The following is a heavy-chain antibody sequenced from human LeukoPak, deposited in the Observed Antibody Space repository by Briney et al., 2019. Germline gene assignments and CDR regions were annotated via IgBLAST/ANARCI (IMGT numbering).Heavy chain of an antibody. D-gene: IGHD2-15*01. CDR1: GCAISSGRYY. Sequence: SETVSLTCTVSGCAISSGRYYCGCIRQPPEKELEWIGSIYYSGSTYYNPSLKSRVTISVDTSKNQFSLKLSSVTAADTSVYYCARGDCSGGSCYLFDYWGQGALVTVSS. V-gene: IGHV4-39*01. CDR3: ARGDCSGGSCYLFDY. CDR2: IYYSGST. J-gene: IGHJ4*02.